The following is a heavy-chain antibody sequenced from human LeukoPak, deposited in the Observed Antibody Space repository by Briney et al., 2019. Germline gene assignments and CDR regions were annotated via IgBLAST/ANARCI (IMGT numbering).Heavy chain of an antibody. CDR1: GGSVTSTNW. CDR2: VHLDGRT. Sequence: SETLSLTCGVSGGSVTSTNWWTWFRQPPGKGLEWIGEVHLDGRTNYNPSLKSRLTMSVDLSENHISLKLTSVTAADTAVYYCAREGGFFRPLDYSGQGTLVTVSS. V-gene: IGHV4-4*02. CDR3: AREGGFFRPLDY. D-gene: IGHD3-3*01. J-gene: IGHJ4*02.